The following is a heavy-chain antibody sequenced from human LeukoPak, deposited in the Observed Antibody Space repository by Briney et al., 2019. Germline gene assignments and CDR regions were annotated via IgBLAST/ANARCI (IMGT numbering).Heavy chain of an antibody. CDR3: AKARKDIVVVVAATPFDY. V-gene: IGHV3-23*01. J-gene: IGHJ4*02. CDR2: TTGSGGTT. D-gene: IGHD2-15*01. CDR1: GFTFSSYA. Sequence: HPGGSLRLSCVASGFTFSSYAMTWVRQAPGKGLEWVSTTTGSGGTTYYADSVKGRFTISRDNSKNTLDLQMNSLRAEDTAVYYCAKARKDIVVVVAATPFDYWGQGTLVTVSS.